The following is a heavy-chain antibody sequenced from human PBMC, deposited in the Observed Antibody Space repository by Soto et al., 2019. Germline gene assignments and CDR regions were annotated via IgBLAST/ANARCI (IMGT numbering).Heavy chain of an antibody. J-gene: IGHJ6*04. V-gene: IGHV3-7*01. Sequence: GGPLKLPLAASGLTFSIYWMIWFRQAPGKGLEWVANIKQDGSEENYVDSVKGRFTISRDNAKNALYLQMNSLRVEDTAVYHCAREIAARLWGKGTTVTVSS. CDR3: AREIAARL. D-gene: IGHD6-6*01. CDR1: GLTFSIYW. CDR2: IKQDGSEE.